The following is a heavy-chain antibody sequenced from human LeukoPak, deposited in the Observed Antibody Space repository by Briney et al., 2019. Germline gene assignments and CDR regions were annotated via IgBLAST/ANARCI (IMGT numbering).Heavy chain of an antibody. CDR1: GFTFSGYI. CDR2: IGTSGNTI. CDR3: ARDQRLDY. J-gene: IGHJ4*02. Sequence: GGSLRLSCAASGFTFSGYIMNWVRQAPGKGLEWVSFIGTSGNTIYYADSVKGRFPVSRDNAKNSLYLQMNSLRAEDTAVYYCARDQRLDYWGRGTLVTVSS. V-gene: IGHV3-48*01.